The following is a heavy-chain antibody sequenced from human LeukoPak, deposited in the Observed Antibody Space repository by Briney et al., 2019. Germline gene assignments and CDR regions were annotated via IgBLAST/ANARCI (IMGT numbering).Heavy chain of an antibody. CDR3: AKAAYYYDSSGYYAN. CDR1: GFTFSSYA. D-gene: IGHD3-22*01. V-gene: IGHV3-23*01. CDR2: ISGSGSTI. J-gene: IGHJ4*02. Sequence: GGSPRLSCAASGFTFSSYAMSWVRQAPGKGLEWVSAISGSGSTIYQADSVKGRVTISRDNSKNTLYLQMNSLRAEDTAVYYCAKAAYYYDSSGYYANWGQGTLVTVSS.